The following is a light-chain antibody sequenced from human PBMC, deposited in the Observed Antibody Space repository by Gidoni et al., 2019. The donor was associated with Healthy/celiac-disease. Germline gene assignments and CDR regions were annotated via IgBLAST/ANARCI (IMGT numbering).Light chain of an antibody. CDR3: QQYNSYWT. J-gene: IGKJ1*01. V-gene: IGKV1-5*03. CDR1: QRISSW. Sequence: DIQMTQSPSTLSASVGDGVTITCRASQRISSWLAWYQQKPGKAPKLLIYKASSLESGVPSRCSGRGSGTEFTLTISSLQPDDFATYYCQQYNSYWTFGQGTKVEIK. CDR2: KAS.